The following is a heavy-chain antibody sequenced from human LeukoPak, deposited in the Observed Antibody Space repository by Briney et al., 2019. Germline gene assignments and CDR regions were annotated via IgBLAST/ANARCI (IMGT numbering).Heavy chain of an antibody. CDR3: ARGRLSYYDSSGDYYYYYGVDV. J-gene: IGHJ6*02. Sequence: SVKVSCKASGGTFSSYAISWVRQAPGQGLEWMGRIIPILGLANYAQKFQGRVTITADKSTSTAYMELSSLRSEDTAVYYRARGRLSYYDSSGDYYYYYGVDVWGQGTTVTVSS. V-gene: IGHV1-69*10. D-gene: IGHD3-22*01. CDR2: IIPILGLA. CDR1: GGTFSSYA.